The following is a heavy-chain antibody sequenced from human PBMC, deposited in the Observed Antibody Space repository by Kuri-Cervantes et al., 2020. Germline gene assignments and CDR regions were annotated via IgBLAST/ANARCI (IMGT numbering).Heavy chain of an antibody. CDR3: ARCTVAGHFDY. CDR1: GFIFENYW. Sequence: GGSLRLSCTASGFIFENYWMNWVRQTPDKGLEWVANIEPDGSKTYYVDSVKGRFTISRDNAKNSLYLQMNSLRAEDTAVYYCARCTVAGHFDYWGQGTLVTVSS. J-gene: IGHJ4*02. CDR2: IEPDGSKT. V-gene: IGHV3-7*01. D-gene: IGHD6-19*01.